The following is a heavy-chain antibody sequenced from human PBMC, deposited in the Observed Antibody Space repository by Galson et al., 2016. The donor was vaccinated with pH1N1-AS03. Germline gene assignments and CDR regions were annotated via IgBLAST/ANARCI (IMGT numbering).Heavy chain of an antibody. CDR1: GFPFSGSW. Sequence: SLRLSCAGSGFPFSGSWLSWVRHTPGKGLEWVGRIKSKSEAMTTDYGSPGKGRFSITRDDSENTVYLKMNRLKSEATAVYFCAWDLKPQTIGGACWGRGTLVTVSS. J-gene: IGHJ4*02. V-gene: IGHV3-15*01. CDR3: AWDLKPQTIGGAC. CDR2: IKSKSEAMTT. D-gene: IGHD1-26*01.